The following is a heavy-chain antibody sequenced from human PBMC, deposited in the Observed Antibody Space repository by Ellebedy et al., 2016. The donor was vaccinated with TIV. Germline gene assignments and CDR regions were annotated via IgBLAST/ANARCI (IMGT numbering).Heavy chain of an antibody. J-gene: IGHJ5*02. CDR1: GYSFTTYA. CDR3: ARVQGYSSSSARGHWFDP. D-gene: IGHD6-6*01. Sequence: AASVKVSCKASGYSFTTYAMHWVRQAPGQRLEWMGWSNPGSGNTKYSQTFQGRLTITSDTSASTVYMELSSLRSEDTAMYYCARVQGYSSSSARGHWFDPWGQGTLVTVSS. V-gene: IGHV1-3*01. CDR2: SNPGSGNT.